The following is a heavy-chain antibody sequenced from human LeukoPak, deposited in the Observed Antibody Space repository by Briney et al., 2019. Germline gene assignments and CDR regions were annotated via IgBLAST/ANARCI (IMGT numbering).Heavy chain of an antibody. V-gene: IGHV3-23*01. CDR1: GFTFSSYA. CDR3: AKEQRFLEWLSDDY. J-gene: IGHJ4*02. Sequence: GGSPRLSCAASGFTFSSYAMSWVRQAPGKGLEWVSAISGSGGSTYYADSVKGRFTISRDNSKNTLYLQMNSLRAEDTAVYYCAKEQRFLEWLSDDYWGQGTLVTVSS. D-gene: IGHD3-3*01. CDR2: ISGSGGST.